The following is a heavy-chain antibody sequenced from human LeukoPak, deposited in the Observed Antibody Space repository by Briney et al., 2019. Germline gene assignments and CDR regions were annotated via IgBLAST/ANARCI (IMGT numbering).Heavy chain of an antibody. V-gene: IGHV5-51*01. J-gene: IGHJ4*02. CDR3: ARSYSSGWLYFDY. Sequence: GESLKISCKGSGYSFTIYWIGWVRQMPGKGLEWMGIIYPGDSDTRYSPSFEGQVTISADKSSSTAYLQWSSLKASDTAMHYCARSYSSGWLYFDYWGQGTLVTVSS. CDR1: GYSFTIYW. CDR2: IYPGDSDT. D-gene: IGHD6-19*01.